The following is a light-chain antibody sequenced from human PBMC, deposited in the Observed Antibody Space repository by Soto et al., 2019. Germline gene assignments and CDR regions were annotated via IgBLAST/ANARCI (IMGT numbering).Light chain of an antibody. CDR2: RAS. J-gene: IGKJ1*01. CDR1: QTIYSN. Sequence: TMMTQSPASLSVSPGERATLSCRASQTIYSNIAWYQQRPGQAPRLLIYRASTRATGVPARFSGSGSGTEFTLTISCLQSEDFAVYSCLQYHNLWAFGQGPKVEIK. CDR3: LQYHNLWA. V-gene: IGKV3-15*01.